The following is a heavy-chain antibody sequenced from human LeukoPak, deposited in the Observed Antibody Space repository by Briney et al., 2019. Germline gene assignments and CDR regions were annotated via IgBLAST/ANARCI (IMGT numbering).Heavy chain of an antibody. V-gene: IGHV3-23*01. CDR1: GFTFSSYA. CDR2: ISGSGGST. D-gene: IGHD6-19*01. J-gene: IGHJ4*02. Sequence: GGSLRLSCAASGFTFSSYAMSWVRQAPGKGLEWVSAISGSGGSTYYADSVKGRFTISRDNSKNTLYLQMNSLRAEDTAVYYCAKVQSPGSGWSIDYWGQGTLVTVSS. CDR3: AKVQSPGSGWSIDY.